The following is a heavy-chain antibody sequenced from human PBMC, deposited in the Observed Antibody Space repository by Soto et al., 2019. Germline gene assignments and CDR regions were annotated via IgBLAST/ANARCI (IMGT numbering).Heavy chain of an antibody. Sequence: GASLKVSCKASGYTFTSYDINWVRQATGQGLEWMGWMNPNSGNTGYAQKFQGRVTMTRNTSISTAYMELSSLRSEDTAVYYCARSVPRRLRPNWFDPWGQGTLVTVSS. CDR2: MNPNSGNT. D-gene: IGHD4-17*01. V-gene: IGHV1-8*01. CDR1: GYTFTSYD. J-gene: IGHJ5*02. CDR3: ARSVPRRLRPNWFDP.